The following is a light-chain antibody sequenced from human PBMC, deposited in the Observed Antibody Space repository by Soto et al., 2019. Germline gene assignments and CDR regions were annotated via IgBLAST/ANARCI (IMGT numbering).Light chain of an antibody. J-gene: IGKJ1*01. CDR2: GAS. Sequence: EIVLAQSPVTLSLSPGEIATLSCRASQSVSSNFLAWYQQKPGQAPWLLIWGASNRAGGVPDRFSGSGSGTDFTLTISRLEPEDFAVYYCQQYGSSPRTFGQGTKVDIK. CDR1: QSVSSNF. CDR3: QQYGSSPRT. V-gene: IGKV3-20*01.